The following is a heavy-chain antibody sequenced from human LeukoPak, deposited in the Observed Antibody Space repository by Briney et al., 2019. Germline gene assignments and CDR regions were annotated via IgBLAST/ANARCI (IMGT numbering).Heavy chain of an antibody. CDR2: IYSSGST. CDR3: AKSGGYGLIDY. D-gene: IGHD1-26*01. CDR1: GASVSGSNYY. J-gene: IGHJ4*02. V-gene: IGHV4-39*01. Sequence: TSETLSLTCAVSGASVSGSNYYWGWIRQPPGKGLEWIGNIYSSGSTYYNASLQSRVTISIDTSKNQFSLRLNSVTAADTAMYYCAKSGGYGLIDYWGQGTRVTVSS.